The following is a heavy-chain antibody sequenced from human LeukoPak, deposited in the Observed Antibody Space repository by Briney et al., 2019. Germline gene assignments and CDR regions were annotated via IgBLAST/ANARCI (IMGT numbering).Heavy chain of an antibody. V-gene: IGHV1-8*01. CDR3: ARPITIFGVVKVGMDV. CDR1: GYTFTSYD. CDR2: MNPNSGNT. D-gene: IGHD3-3*01. Sequence: PGAPVKVSCKASGYTFTSYDINWVRQATGQGLEWMGWMNPNSGNTGYAQKFQGRVTMTRNTSISTAYMELSSLRSEDTAVYYCARPITIFGVVKVGMDVWGQGTTVTVSS. J-gene: IGHJ6*02.